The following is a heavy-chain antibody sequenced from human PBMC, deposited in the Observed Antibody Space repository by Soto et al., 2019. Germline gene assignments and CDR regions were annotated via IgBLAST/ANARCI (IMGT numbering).Heavy chain of an antibody. CDR3: ARYRISGSWSKFDY. V-gene: IGHV4-31*03. J-gene: IGHJ4*02. D-gene: IGHD6-13*01. Sequence: QVLLQESGPGLMKPSQTLSLTCTVSGLTISSASYYWSWIRQHPGKGLEWVGNIYYNGSTYYSPSLKSRVTLCADTSKNQFSLMLASVTAPDTAVYYCARYRISGSWSKFDYWGQGTLVTVSS. CDR2: IYYNGST. CDR1: GLTISSASYY.